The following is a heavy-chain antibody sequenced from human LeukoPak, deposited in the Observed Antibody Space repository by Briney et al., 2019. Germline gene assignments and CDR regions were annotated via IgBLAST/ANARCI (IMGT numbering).Heavy chain of an antibody. D-gene: IGHD3-16*01. CDR3: ARDRGKGVDY. CDR1: GFTFSSYS. V-gene: IGHV3-21*01. CDR2: ISSSSSYI. J-gene: IGHJ4*02. Sequence: GGSLRLSCAASGFTFSSYSMNWVRQAPGKGLEWVSSISSSSSYIYYADSVKGRFTISRDNAKNSLYLQMNSLRAEDTAAYYCARDRGKGVDYWGQGTLVTVSS.